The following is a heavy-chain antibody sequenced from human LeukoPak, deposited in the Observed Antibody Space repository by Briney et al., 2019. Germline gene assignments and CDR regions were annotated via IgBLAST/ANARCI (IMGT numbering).Heavy chain of an antibody. CDR2: ISGGAGTP. CDR1: GFTFSSYA. Sequence: PEGSLRLSCAASGFTFSSYAMSWVRQAPGKGLEWVSGISGGAGTPYYADSVKGRFTISRDNSKSTLYLQMTSLRAEDTAVYYCAKRRTTVITMDYFDYWGQGTLVTVSS. D-gene: IGHD4-17*01. J-gene: IGHJ4*02. V-gene: IGHV3-23*01. CDR3: AKRRTTVITMDYFDY.